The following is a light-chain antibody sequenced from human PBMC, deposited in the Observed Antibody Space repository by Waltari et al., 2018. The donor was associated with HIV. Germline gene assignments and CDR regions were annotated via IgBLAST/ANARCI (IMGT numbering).Light chain of an antibody. CDR3: MQALQKPYT. J-gene: IGKJ2*01. Sequence: DIVMTKSPLSFPVTPGGPASISSRSSQSLLHSNGMNVFDWYVQKPGQSPQLLIYLGSNRTSGVPDRFSGSGSGTEFTLKISRVTSEDVGVYYCMQALQKPYTFGQGTKLDIK. CDR1: QSLLHSNGMNV. V-gene: IGKV2-28*01. CDR2: LGS.